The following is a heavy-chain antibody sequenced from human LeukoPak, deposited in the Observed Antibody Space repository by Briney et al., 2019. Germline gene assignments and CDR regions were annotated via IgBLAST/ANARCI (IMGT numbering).Heavy chain of an antibody. V-gene: IGHV3-9*01. CDR1: GFTFDDYA. Sequence: GKSLRLSCAASGFTFDDYAMHWVRQAPGKGLEWVSGISWNSGSIGYADSVKGRFTISRDNAKNSLYLQMNSLKTEDTAVYYCASLGETPVIHSSDDAFDIWGQGTMVTVSS. J-gene: IGHJ3*02. D-gene: IGHD3-3*01. CDR3: ASLGETPVIHSSDDAFDI. CDR2: ISWNSGSI.